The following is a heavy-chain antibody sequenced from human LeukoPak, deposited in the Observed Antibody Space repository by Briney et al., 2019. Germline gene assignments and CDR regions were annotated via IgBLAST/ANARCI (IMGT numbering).Heavy chain of an antibody. CDR2: IQFDGSKI. CDR1: GFTFNTHG. Sequence: GRSLRLPCVASGFTFNTHGMHWVRQAPGKGLEWVAFIQFDGSKIDYADSVKGRFTISRDNSENTLYLQMNSLGVENTAVYFCAKWGFIAPTGNPIRESFQHWGQGTLVSVSS. V-gene: IGHV3-30*02. J-gene: IGHJ1*01. D-gene: IGHD6-13*01. CDR3: AKWGFIAPTGNPIRESFQH.